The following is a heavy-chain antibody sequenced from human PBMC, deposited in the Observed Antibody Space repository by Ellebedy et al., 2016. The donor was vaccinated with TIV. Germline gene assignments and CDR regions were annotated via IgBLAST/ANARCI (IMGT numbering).Heavy chain of an antibody. CDR1: GFTFSSYA. V-gene: IGHV3-30-3*01. Sequence: GGSLRLSCAASGFTFSSYAMHWVRQAPGKGLEWVAVISYDGTNTYYTDSVKGRFTISRDNSKNTLYLQMNSLRAEDTAVYYCARDQSSTYCGGDCYPEGAFDIWGQGTMVTVSS. CDR3: ARDQSSTYCGGDCYPEGAFDI. J-gene: IGHJ3*02. CDR2: ISYDGTNT. D-gene: IGHD2-21*02.